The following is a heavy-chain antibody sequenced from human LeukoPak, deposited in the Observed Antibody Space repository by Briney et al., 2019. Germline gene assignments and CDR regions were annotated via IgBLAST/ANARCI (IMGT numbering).Heavy chain of an antibody. D-gene: IGHD3-10*01. CDR2: INHSGST. Sequence: PSETLSLTCAVYGGSFSGYYWSWICQPPGKGLEWIGEINHSGSTNYNPSLKSRVTISVDTSKNQFSLKLSSVTAADTAVYYCARGKMVRGAYYYYYYYGMDVWGQGTTVTVSS. CDR3: ARGKMVRGAYYYYYYYGMDV. J-gene: IGHJ6*02. CDR1: GGSFSGYY. V-gene: IGHV4-34*01.